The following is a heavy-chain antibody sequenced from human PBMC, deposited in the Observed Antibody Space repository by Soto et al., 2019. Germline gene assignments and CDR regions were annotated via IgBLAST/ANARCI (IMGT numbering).Heavy chain of an antibody. CDR2: INPNSGGT. J-gene: IGHJ4*02. CDR3: ARGGRPDYDFWSGYSYNDYYFDY. CDR1: GYTFTGYY. V-gene: IGHV1-2*04. D-gene: IGHD3-3*01. Sequence: GASVKVSCKASGYTFTGYYMHWVRQAPGQGLEWMGWINPNSGGTNYAQKFQGWVTMTRDTSISTAYMELSRLRSDDTAVYYCARGGRPDYDFWSGYSYNDYYFDYWGQGTLVTVSS.